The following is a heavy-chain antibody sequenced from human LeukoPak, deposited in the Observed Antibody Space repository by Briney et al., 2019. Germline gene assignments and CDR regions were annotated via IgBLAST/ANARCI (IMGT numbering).Heavy chain of an antibody. D-gene: IGHD3-22*01. CDR3: ARDYRSGYHDAFAI. Sequence: RASVKVSCKASGGTFSSYAISRVRQAPGQGLEWMGWINTNTGNPTYAQGFAGRFVFSLDTSVSTAYLQINSLKPEDTAVYYCARDYRSGYHDAFAIWGQGTMVTVSS. CDR2: INTNTGNP. CDR1: GGTFSSYA. J-gene: IGHJ3*02. V-gene: IGHV7-4-1*02.